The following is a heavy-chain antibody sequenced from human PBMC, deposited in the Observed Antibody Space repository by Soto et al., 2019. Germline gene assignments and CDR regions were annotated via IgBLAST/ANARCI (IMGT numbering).Heavy chain of an antibody. D-gene: IGHD6-19*01. CDR2: IYSSGST. Sequence: LSLTCTVPSDSISSYYWTWIRQPAGKGLEWIGQIYSSGSTNYNPSLNSRVSMSLDTSKKQIFLKLLSVTAADTAVYYCARRGPQTGWSFDYWGQGTLVTVSS. CDR1: SDSISSYY. CDR3: ARRGPQTGWSFDY. J-gene: IGHJ4*02. V-gene: IGHV4-4*07.